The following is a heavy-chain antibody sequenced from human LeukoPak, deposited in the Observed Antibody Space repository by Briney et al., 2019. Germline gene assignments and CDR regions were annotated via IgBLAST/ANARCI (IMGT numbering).Heavy chain of an antibody. V-gene: IGHV1-2*02. CDR2: INPNSGGT. D-gene: IGHD2-2*01. J-gene: IGHJ3*02. CDR1: GYTFTGYY. CDR3: ATYCSSTSCPHRRAFDI. Sequence: ASVKVSCKASGYTFTGYYMHWVRQAPGQGLEWMGWINPNSGGTNYAQKFQGRVTMTRDTSISTAYMELSRLSSVTAADTAVYYCATYCSSTSCPHRRAFDIWGQGTMVTVSS.